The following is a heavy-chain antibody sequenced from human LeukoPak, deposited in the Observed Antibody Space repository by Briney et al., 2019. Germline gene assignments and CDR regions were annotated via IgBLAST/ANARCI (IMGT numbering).Heavy chain of an antibody. Sequence: GASVKVSCKASGYTFTGYYMHWVRQAPGQGLEWMGWINPNSGGTNYAQKFQGRVTMTRDTSISTAYMELSRLRSDDTAVYYCARVLIRLLHPADYYGMDVWGQGTTVTVSS. CDR3: ARVLIRLLHPADYYGMDV. D-gene: IGHD3-22*01. CDR1: GYTFTGYY. J-gene: IGHJ6*02. CDR2: INPNSGGT. V-gene: IGHV1-2*02.